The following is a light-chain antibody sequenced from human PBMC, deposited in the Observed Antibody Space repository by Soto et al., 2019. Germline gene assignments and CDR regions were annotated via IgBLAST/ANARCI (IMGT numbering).Light chain of an antibody. Sequence: QSVLTQPPSVSAAPGQKVTISCSGSSSNIGNNYVSWYQQLPGTAPKLLIYENNKRPSGIPDRFSGSKSGTSATLGITGLQTGDEADYYCGTWDSSLSVPYVFGTGTKVPS. CDR1: SSNIGNNY. V-gene: IGLV1-51*02. CDR3: GTWDSSLSVPYV. CDR2: ENN. J-gene: IGLJ1*01.